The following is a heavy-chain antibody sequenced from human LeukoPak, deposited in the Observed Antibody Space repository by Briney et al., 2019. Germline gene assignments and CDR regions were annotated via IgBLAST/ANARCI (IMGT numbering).Heavy chain of an antibody. Sequence: AASVKVSCKASGYTFTSYDINWVRQATGQGLEWMGWMNPNSGNTGYAQKFQGRVTMTRNTSISTAYMELSSLRSEDTAVYYCAEPLGYCSGGSCGGGAFDIWGQGTMVTVSS. CDR2: MNPNSGNT. J-gene: IGHJ3*02. V-gene: IGHV1-8*01. CDR1: GYTFTSYD. CDR3: AEPLGYCSGGSCGGGAFDI. D-gene: IGHD2-15*01.